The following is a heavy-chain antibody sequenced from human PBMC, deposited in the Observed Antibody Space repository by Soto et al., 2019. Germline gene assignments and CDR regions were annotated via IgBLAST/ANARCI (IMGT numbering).Heavy chain of an antibody. V-gene: IGHV1-18*04. CDR3: AREIGTGTSLGYYGMDV. Sequence: GASVKVSCKASGYTFTSYGISWVRQAPGQGLEWMGWISAYNGNTNYAQKLQGRVTMTTDTSTSTAYMELRSLRSDDTAVYYCAREIGTGTSLGYYGMDVWGQGTTVTV. J-gene: IGHJ6*02. CDR2: ISAYNGNT. D-gene: IGHD3-9*01. CDR1: GYTFTSYG.